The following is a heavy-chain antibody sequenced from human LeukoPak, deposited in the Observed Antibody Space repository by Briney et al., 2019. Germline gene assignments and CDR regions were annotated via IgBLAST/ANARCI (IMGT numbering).Heavy chain of an antibody. CDR2: INHSGST. Sequence: SETLSLTCTVSGGSISSYYWGWIRQPPGKGLEWIGEINHSGSTNYNPSLKSRVTISVDTSKNQFSLKLSSVTAADTAVYYCATLRRGYYDFFYGMDVWGQGTTVTVSS. D-gene: IGHD3-3*01. CDR1: GGSISSYY. J-gene: IGHJ6*02. CDR3: ATLRRGYYDFFYGMDV. V-gene: IGHV4-34*01.